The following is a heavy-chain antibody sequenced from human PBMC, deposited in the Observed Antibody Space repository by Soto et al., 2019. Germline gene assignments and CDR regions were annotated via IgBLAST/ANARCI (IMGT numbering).Heavy chain of an antibody. CDR2: IYYGGSI. D-gene: IGHD5-18*01. Sequence: PSETLSITCTVSGGSISSYYWTWIRQPPGKGLEWIAFIYYGGSINYNPSLKSRVAISVDTSKNQFSLNLNSVTAADTAVYYCARDHPHSYGVYYFDYWGQGTPVTVSS. J-gene: IGHJ4*02. CDR1: GGSISSYY. CDR3: ARDHPHSYGVYYFDY. V-gene: IGHV4-59*01.